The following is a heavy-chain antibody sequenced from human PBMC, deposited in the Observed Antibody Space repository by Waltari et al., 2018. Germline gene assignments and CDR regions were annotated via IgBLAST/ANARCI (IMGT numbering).Heavy chain of an antibody. D-gene: IGHD3-16*01. CDR2: INYSGST. V-gene: IGHV4-59*01. Sequence: QVQLQESGPGLVKPSETLSLTCTVSGGSISSYYWSWIRQPPGKGLEWIGYINYSGSTNYNPSLKSRVTISVDTSKNQFSLKLSSVTAADTAVYYCARSRRGPENAFDIWGQGTMVTVSS. CDR1: GGSISSYY. CDR3: ARSRRGPENAFDI. J-gene: IGHJ3*02.